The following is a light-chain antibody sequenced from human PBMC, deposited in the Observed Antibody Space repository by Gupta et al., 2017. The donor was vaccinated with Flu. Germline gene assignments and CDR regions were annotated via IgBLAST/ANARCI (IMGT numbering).Light chain of an antibody. CDR2: EDK. CDR1: SGNIASNY. Sequence: KFMLTQPHSVSESPGKTVIISCTRSSGNIASNYVQWYRQRPGSAPTTVIYEDKKRASGVPNRFSGSIDSSSNSASLTISGLETEDEADYYCQSYDASYSWVFGGGTVLTVL. J-gene: IGLJ3*02. V-gene: IGLV6-57*03. CDR3: QSYDASYSWV.